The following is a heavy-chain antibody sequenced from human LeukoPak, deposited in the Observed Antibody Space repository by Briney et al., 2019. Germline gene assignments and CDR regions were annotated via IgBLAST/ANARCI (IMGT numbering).Heavy chain of an antibody. CDR2: IYYSGST. CDR3: ARHPREIGRYDILTGYSNWFDP. Sequence: SETLSLTCTVSGGSISSSSYYWGWIRQPPGKGLEWIGSIYYSGSTYYNPSLKSRVTISVDTSKNQFSLKLSSVTAADTAVYYCARHPREIGRYDILTGYSNWFDPWGQGTLVTVSS. V-gene: IGHV4-39*01. J-gene: IGHJ5*02. CDR1: GGSISSSSYY. D-gene: IGHD3-9*01.